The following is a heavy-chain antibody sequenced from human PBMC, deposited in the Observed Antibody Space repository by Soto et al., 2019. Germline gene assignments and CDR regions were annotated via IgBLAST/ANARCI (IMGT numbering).Heavy chain of an antibody. CDR1: GYTLTELS. Sequence: GASVKVSCKVSGYTLTELSMHWVRQAPGKGLEWLGGFDPEDGETIYAQKFQARVTMTEDTSTDTAYMELSSLRSEDTAVYYCATIGFQLDYFDYWGQGTLVTVSS. CDR2: FDPEDGET. J-gene: IGHJ4*02. CDR3: ATIGFQLDYFDY. D-gene: IGHD2-2*01. V-gene: IGHV1-24*01.